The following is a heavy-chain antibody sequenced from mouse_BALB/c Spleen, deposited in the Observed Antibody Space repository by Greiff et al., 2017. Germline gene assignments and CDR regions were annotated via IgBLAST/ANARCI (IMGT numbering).Heavy chain of an antibody. CDR1: GFSLTSYG. J-gene: IGHJ4*01. Sequence: QVQLQQSGPGLVAPSQSLSITCTVSGFSLTSYGVHWVRQPPGKGLEWLGVICAGGSTNYNSALMSRLSISKDNSKSQVFLKMNSLQTDDTAMYYCAREELITASYAMDYWGQGTSVTVSS. CDR2: ICAGGST. V-gene: IGHV2-9*02. D-gene: IGHD2-4*01. CDR3: AREELITASYAMDY.